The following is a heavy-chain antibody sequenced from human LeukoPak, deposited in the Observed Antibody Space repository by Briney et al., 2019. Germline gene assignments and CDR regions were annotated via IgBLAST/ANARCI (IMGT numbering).Heavy chain of an antibody. V-gene: IGHV4-4*07. CDR3: ARETDYDILTGYYIDY. Sequence: SETLSLTCTVSGGSISSYYWSWIRQPAGKGLEWIGRIYTSGSTNYNPSLKSRVTMSVDTYKNQFSLKLSSVTAADTAVYYCARETDYDILTGYYIDYWGQGTLVTVSS. CDR1: GGSISSYY. CDR2: IYTSGST. D-gene: IGHD3-9*01. J-gene: IGHJ4*02.